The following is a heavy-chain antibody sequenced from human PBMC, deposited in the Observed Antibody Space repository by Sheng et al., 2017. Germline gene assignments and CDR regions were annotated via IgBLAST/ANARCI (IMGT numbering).Heavy chain of an antibody. J-gene: IGHJ5*02. CDR2: MNQDGSEK. CDR1: GLPFSSYW. Sequence: EVQVVESGGGLVQPGGSPRLSCTASGLPFSSYWVNWVRQAPGKGLEWVANMNQDGSEKYYVDSVRGRFTISRDNAKKSMYLQMNSLRIEDTAVYYCDGSNWPTWVRGTRVTVSS. CDR3: DGSNWPT. V-gene: IGHV3-7*01. D-gene: IGHD6-13*01.